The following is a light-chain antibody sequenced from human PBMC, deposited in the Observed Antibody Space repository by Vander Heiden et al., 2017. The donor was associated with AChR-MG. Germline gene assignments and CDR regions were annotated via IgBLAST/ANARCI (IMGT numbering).Light chain of an antibody. J-gene: IGKJ1*01. CDR2: LGS. Sequence: DIVMTQSPLPMPVTPGEPASISCRASKSLLHSNGYNYLDWYLQKPEQSPQLLIYLGSNRASGVPDRFSGSGSGTDFTLKISRVEAEDVGVYYCMQALQTPRTFGQGTKVEIK. V-gene: IGKV2-28*01. CDR3: MQALQTPRT. CDR1: KSLLHSNGYNY.